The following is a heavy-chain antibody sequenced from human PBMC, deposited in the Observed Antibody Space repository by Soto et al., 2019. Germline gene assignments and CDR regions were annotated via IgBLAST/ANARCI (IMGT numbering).Heavy chain of an antibody. Sequence: VGSLRLSCAATGFAFSRYSMSWVRQAPGKGLEWVSFIGTADIYYADSVKGRFTISRDNSKNMVFLQMSSLRADDTAVYYCAKDHFTGNGVLDDFDIWGQGTMVTVSS. J-gene: IGHJ3*02. D-gene: IGHD2-8*01. V-gene: IGHV3-23*01. CDR2: IGTADI. CDR1: GFAFSRYS. CDR3: AKDHFTGNGVLDDFDI.